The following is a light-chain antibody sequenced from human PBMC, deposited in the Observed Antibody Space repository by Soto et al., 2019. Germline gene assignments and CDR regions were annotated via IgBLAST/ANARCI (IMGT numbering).Light chain of an antibody. V-gene: IGKV3-20*01. J-gene: IGKJ2*01. Sequence: EIVLTQSPGTLSLSPGERATLSCRASQSVSSSYLAWYQQKPGQAPRLLIYGASSRATGIPDSFSGSGSGTDFTLTISRLEPEDFAVYYCKQYGSSPPYTFGQGTKLEIK. CDR1: QSVSSSY. CDR2: GAS. CDR3: KQYGSSPPYT.